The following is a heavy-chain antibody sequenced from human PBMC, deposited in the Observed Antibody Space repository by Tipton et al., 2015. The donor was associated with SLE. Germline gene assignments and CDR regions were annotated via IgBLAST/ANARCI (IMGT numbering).Heavy chain of an antibody. D-gene: IGHD1-7*01. Sequence: GLVKPSETLSLTCSVSGGSINSHFWGWIHQPPGKGLEWIGSIHYSEGTYYSPSLKSRVTTSLDTAKNQFSLRRSSVTAADTAVYYCARRRRWGELEIPYYYHGVDVWGQGTTVTVS. J-gene: IGHJ6*02. CDR3: ARRRRWGELEIPYYYHGVDV. V-gene: IGHV4-39*01. CDR2: IHYSEGT. CDR1: GGSINSHF.